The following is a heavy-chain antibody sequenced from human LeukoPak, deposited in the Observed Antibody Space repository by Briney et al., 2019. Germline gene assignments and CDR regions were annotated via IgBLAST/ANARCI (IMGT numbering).Heavy chain of an antibody. CDR1: GDSVSSGGYH. D-gene: IGHD2-2*01. V-gene: IGHV4-61*08. J-gene: IGHJ4*02. CDR3: ARGRSSRWTDFDV. Sequence: PSETLSLTCTVSGDSVSSGGYHWNWIRQPPRKGLEWIGYVNYIGTTHYNPSLKSRVTISRDTSENQFSLNLASVTAADTAVFYCARGRSSRWTDFDVWGQGTLVTVSS. CDR2: VNYIGTT.